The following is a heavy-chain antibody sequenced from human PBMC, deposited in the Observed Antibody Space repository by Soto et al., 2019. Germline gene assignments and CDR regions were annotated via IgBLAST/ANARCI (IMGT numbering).Heavy chain of an antibody. Sequence: QVQLQESGPGLVKPSQTLSLTCTVSGGSITSGGYYWSWIRQHPGKGLEWIGYIYYSGNTYYNPSLKNRVTISVDTSKNHFSQKLSSVTAADTAVYYCARAYYDSSGYYSWYFDYWGQGTLVTVSS. J-gene: IGHJ4*02. V-gene: IGHV4-31*03. D-gene: IGHD3-22*01. CDR1: GGSITSGGYY. CDR2: IYYSGNT. CDR3: ARAYYDSSGYYSWYFDY.